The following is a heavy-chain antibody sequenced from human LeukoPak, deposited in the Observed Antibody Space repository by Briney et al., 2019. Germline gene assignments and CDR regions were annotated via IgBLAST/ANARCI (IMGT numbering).Heavy chain of an antibody. CDR2: ISGSGGST. J-gene: IGHJ4*02. CDR1: GFTLSRYA. V-gene: IGHV3-23*01. Sequence: GGSLRLSCAPSGFTLSRYAMSWVRQAPGKGLEWVSAISGSGGSTYYADSVKGRFTISRDNSKKTLYLQMNSLRAEDTAVYYCAIDPGPYRDYYFYDWGQGTLVTVSS. CDR3: AIDPGPYRDYYFYD. D-gene: IGHD4-17*01.